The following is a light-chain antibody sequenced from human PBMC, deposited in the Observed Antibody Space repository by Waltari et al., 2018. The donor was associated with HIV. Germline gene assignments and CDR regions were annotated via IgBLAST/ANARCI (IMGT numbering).Light chain of an antibody. V-gene: IGLV3-21*02. J-gene: IGLJ2*01. CDR1: KIGSKS. Sequence: SYVLTQPFSVSVAPGQTARITCGGNKIGSKSVHWYLQKPGQAPMLVLYDDSRRPSGIPERFSGSNSGNTATLTISRVAAGDEADYYCQVWNTDNDNVVFGGGTKLTVL. CDR3: QVWNTDNDNVV. CDR2: DDS.